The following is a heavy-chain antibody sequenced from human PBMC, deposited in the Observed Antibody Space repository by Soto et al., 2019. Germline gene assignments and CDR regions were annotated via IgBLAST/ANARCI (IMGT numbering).Heavy chain of an antibody. Sequence: QVQLQESGPGLVKPSETLSLTCTVSSDSISDNYWSWIRQPPGKGLEWIGYIYYSGSTNYNPSLNGRVSMSIHTSKKQFSLTLTSVTAADTAFYSGARIDPPLMLAWFDPWGQGTLVTVSS. V-gene: IGHV4-59*01. D-gene: IGHD2-8*01. J-gene: IGHJ5*02. CDR2: IYYSGST. CDR1: SDSISDNY. CDR3: ARIDPPLMLAWFDP.